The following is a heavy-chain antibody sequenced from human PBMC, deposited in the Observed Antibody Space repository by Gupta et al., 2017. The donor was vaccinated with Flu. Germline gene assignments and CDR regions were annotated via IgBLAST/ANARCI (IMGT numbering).Heavy chain of an antibody. CDR2: INHSGST. CDR3: ARGRGAQIISSIAARPRGQGIFDY. J-gene: IGHJ4*02. D-gene: IGHD6-6*01. Sequence: IREINHSGSTNYNPSLKSRVTISVDTSKNQFSLKLSSVTAADTAVYYCARGRGAQIISSIAARPRGQGIFDYWGQGTLVTVSS. V-gene: IGHV4-34*01.